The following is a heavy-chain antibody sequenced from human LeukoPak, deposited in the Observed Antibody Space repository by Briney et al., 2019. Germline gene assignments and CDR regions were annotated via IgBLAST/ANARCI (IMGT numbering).Heavy chain of an antibody. CDR3: ARTIMEYCYYYYYGMDV. CDR2: IYTSGST. CDR1: GGSISSYY. D-gene: IGHD3-16*01. J-gene: IGHJ6*02. V-gene: IGHV4-4*07. Sequence: KPSETLSLTCTVSGGSISSYYWSWIRQPAGKGLEWIGRIYTSGSTNYNPSLKSRVTMSVDTSKSQFSLKLSSVTAADTAVYYCARTIMEYCYYYYYGMDVWGQGTTVTVSS.